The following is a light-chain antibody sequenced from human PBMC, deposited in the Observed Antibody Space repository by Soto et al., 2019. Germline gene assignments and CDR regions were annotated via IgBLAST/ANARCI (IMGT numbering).Light chain of an antibody. V-gene: IGKV4-1*01. CDR3: QQYYSTPWT. CDR1: QSVLYSSNNENY. CDR2: WAS. Sequence: DIVMTQSPDSLAVSLGERATINCKSSQSVLYSSNNENYLAWYQQKPGQPPKLLIYWASTRESGVPDRFSGSGSGTDFTLTISSLQAEDVADYYCQQYYSTPWTFGQGTKVDIK. J-gene: IGKJ1*01.